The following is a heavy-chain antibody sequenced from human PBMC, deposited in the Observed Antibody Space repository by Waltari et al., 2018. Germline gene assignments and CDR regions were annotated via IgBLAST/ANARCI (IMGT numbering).Heavy chain of an antibody. CDR2: IYYSGST. Sequence: QTLSLTCTVSGGSISSGGYYWSWIRQHPGKGLEWIGYIYYSGSTYYNPSLKSRVTISVDTSKNQFSLKLSSVTAADTAVYYCARDAGDSKLVAGFDYWGQGTLVTVSS. D-gene: IGHD6-13*01. V-gene: IGHV4-31*03. CDR1: GGSISSGGYY. CDR3: ARDAGDSKLVAGFDY. J-gene: IGHJ4*02.